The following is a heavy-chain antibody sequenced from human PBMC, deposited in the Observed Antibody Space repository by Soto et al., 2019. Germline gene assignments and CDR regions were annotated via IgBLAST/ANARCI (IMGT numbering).Heavy chain of an antibody. CDR2: IHYSGST. V-gene: IGHV4-30-4*01. Sequence: QVQLQESGPGLVKPSQTLSLTCTVSGGSISSGDNYWSWIRQPPGKGLEWIGYIHYSGSTYYNPSLKSRVAISIDTSKNQFSLKLSSVTAEDTAIYYCARDNSYFYDSSGHYRNWFDPWGQGTLVTVSS. CDR3: ARDNSYFYDSSGHYRNWFDP. CDR1: GGSISSGDNY. D-gene: IGHD3-22*01. J-gene: IGHJ5*02.